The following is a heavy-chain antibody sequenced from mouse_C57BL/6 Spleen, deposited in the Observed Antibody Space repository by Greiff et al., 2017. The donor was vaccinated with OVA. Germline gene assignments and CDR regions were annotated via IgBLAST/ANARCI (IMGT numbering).Heavy chain of an antibody. Sequence: VQLQQPGAELVRPGSSVKLSCKASGYTFTSYWMHWVKQRPIPGLEWIGNIDPSDSETHYNQKFKDKATLTVDKSSSTAYMQLSSLTSEDSAVYYCARGTTVVEEGFDYWGQGTTLTVSS. CDR1: GYTFTSYW. V-gene: IGHV1-52*01. CDR3: ARGTTVVEEGFDY. CDR2: IDPSDSET. J-gene: IGHJ2*01. D-gene: IGHD1-1*01.